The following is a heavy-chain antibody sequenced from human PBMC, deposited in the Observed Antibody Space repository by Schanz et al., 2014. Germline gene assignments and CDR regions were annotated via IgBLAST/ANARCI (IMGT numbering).Heavy chain of an antibody. CDR1: GYIFINSG. D-gene: IGHD3-3*01. Sequence: QVQLVQSGAEVKKPGATVKVSCKASGYIFINSGISWVRQAPGQRLEWMGWISVYNHNKEYDQKFQGRVTMTTDTSTSTVYMELRSLRSDDTAVYYCARDRRFFDRDDLYYFDSWGQGTLVTVSS. CDR2: ISVYNHNK. J-gene: IGHJ4*02. CDR3: ARDRRFFDRDDLYYFDS. V-gene: IGHV1-18*01.